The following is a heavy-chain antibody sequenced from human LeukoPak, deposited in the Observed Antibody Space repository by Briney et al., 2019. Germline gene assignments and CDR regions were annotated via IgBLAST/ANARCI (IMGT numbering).Heavy chain of an antibody. CDR2: IYHSGST. V-gene: IGHV4-4*02. Sequence: PSGTLSLTCAVSGGSISSSNWWSWVRQPPGKGLEWIGEIYHSGSTNYNPSLKSRVTISVDTSENQFSLKLSSVTAADTAVYYCARGGTTARTYYYYYYYMDVWGKGTTVTVSS. CDR1: GGSISSSNW. D-gene: IGHD6-6*01. CDR3: ARGGTTARTYYYYYYYMDV. J-gene: IGHJ6*03.